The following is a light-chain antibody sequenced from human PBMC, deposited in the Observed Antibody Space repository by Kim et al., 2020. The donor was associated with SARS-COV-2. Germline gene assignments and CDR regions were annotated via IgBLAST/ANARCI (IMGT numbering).Light chain of an antibody. Sequence: DIQMTQSPSSLSASVGDRVTITCRASQSISTYLNWYQRKPGRAPKLLIFAASILQSGVPSRFSGSGSGTDFTLTISSLQPEDFATYYGQQSYSAKPVGQGTKVDIK. CDR3: QQSYSAKP. J-gene: IGKJ1*01. CDR1: QSISTY. CDR2: AAS. V-gene: IGKV1-39*01.